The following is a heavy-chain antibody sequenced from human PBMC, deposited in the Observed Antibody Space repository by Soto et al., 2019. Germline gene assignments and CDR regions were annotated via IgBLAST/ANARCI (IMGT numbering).Heavy chain of an antibody. CDR2: INSDGSTT. CDR1: GFTFSTYW. CDR3: ARGTGTTYDY. D-gene: IGHD1-7*01. Sequence: EVQLVESGGGLVQPGGSLRLSCAASGFTFSTYWMHWVRQAPGEGLVWVSRINSDGSTTTYADSVKGRFTISRDNAQNTLYLQMNGLSAEDTAVYYCARGTGTTYDYWGQGTLVTVSS. J-gene: IGHJ4*02. V-gene: IGHV3-74*01.